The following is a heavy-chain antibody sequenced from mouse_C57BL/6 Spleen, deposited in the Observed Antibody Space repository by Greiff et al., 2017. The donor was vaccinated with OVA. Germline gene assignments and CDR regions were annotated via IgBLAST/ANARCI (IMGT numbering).Heavy chain of an antibody. Sequence: EVKLMESGGGLVKPGGSLKLSCAASGFTFSSYAMSWVRQTPEKRLEWVATISDGGSYTYYPDNVKGRFTIFRDNAKNNLYLQMSHLKSEDTAMYYCARDRDYGSSSFYYAMDYWGQGTSVTVSS. J-gene: IGHJ4*01. CDR1: GFTFSSYA. V-gene: IGHV5-4*01. CDR2: ISDGGSYT. D-gene: IGHD1-1*01. CDR3: ARDRDYGSSSFYYAMDY.